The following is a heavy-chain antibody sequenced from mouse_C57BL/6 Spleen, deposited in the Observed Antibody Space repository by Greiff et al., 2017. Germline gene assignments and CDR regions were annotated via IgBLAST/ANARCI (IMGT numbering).Heavy chain of an antibody. CDR3: ARGTTVVALYWYFDV. CDR1: GFSLPSYA. CDR2: IWTGGGT. J-gene: IGHJ1*03. V-gene: IGHV2-9-1*01. Sequence: VKLVESGPGLVAPSQSLSITCTVSGFSLPSYAISWVRQPPGKGLEWLGVIWTGGGTNYNSALKSRLSISKDNSKSQVLLKMNSLQTDDTARYYCARGTTVVALYWYFDVWGTGTTVTVSS. D-gene: IGHD1-1*01.